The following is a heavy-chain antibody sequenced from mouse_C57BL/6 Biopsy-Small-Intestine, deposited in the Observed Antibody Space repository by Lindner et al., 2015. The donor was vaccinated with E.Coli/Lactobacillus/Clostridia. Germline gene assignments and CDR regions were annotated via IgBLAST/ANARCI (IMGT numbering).Heavy chain of an antibody. CDR1: GYAFTNYL. V-gene: IGHV1-54*01. J-gene: IGHJ1*03. CDR3: ARRLYVYWYFDV. CDR2: INPGSGDT. Sequence: VQLQESGAELVRPGTSVKVSCKASGYAFTNYLIEWVKQRPGQGLEWIGVINPGSGDTNYNEKFKGKATLTADKSSSTAYMQLSSLTSEDSAVYFCARRLYVYWYFDVWGTGTTVTVSS. D-gene: IGHD2-12*01.